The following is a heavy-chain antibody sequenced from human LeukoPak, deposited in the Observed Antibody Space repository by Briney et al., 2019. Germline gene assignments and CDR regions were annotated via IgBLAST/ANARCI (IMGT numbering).Heavy chain of an antibody. CDR1: GGSVSSGSYY. Sequence: HSVTLSLTCTVSGGSVSSGSYYWSWIRQPPGKGLEWIGYIYYSGSTNYNPSLKSRVTISVDTSKNQFSLKLSSVTAADTAVFYCARVASGYDVFDIWGQGTMVTVSS. CDR2: IYYSGST. J-gene: IGHJ3*02. CDR3: ARVASGYDVFDI. D-gene: IGHD3-3*01. V-gene: IGHV4-61*01.